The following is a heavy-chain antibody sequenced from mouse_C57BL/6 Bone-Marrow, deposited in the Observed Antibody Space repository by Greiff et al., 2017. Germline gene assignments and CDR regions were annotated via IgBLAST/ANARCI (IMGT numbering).Heavy chain of an antibody. CDR1: GFSLTSYG. CDR3: ARDFYEYEFAY. CDR2: IWSGGST. V-gene: IGHV2-2*01. J-gene: IGHJ3*01. Sequence: VQGVESGPGLVQPSQSLSITCTVSGFSLTSYGVHWVRQSPGTGLEWLGGIWSGGSTDYNAAFISRLSICKVNSKSRVFCKMNSLQADDTAIDCCARDFYEYEFAYWGQGTLVTVSA. D-gene: IGHD2-4*01.